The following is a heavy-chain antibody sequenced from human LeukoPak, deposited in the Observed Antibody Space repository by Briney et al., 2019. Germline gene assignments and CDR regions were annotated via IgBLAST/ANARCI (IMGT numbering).Heavy chain of an antibody. Sequence: GRSLRLSCAASGFTFSSYGMHWVRQAPGKGLEWVAVIWYDGSNKYYADSVKGRFTISRDNSKNTLYLQMNSLRAEDTAVYYCARDWIAAAGTPGSDAFDIWGQGTMVTVSS. D-gene: IGHD6-13*01. CDR2: IWYDGSNK. V-gene: IGHV3-33*08. J-gene: IGHJ3*02. CDR3: ARDWIAAAGTPGSDAFDI. CDR1: GFTFSSYG.